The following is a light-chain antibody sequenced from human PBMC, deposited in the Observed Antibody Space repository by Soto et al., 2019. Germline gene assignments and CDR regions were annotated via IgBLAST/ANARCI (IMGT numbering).Light chain of an antibody. J-gene: IGLJ1*01. CDR2: SNN. V-gene: IGLV1-44*01. CDR1: TPKNRSKT. Sequence: QSVLTQPPSPSGTPRRRVPLSSSGITPKNRSKTVNRNQQLPRKAPKLLIYSNNQQPSGAPYRFSGSKSRTSTSLANSGLQFEHEADYYCAAWDDCLTGLYVFGTGTKITDL. CDR3: AAWDDCLTGLYV.